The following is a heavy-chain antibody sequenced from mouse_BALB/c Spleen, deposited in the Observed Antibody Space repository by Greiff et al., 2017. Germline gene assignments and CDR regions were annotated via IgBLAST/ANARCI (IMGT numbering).Heavy chain of an antibody. CDR1: GFTFSSFG. CDR2: ISSGSSTI. CDR3: ARHYGRRAMDY. Sequence: EVKVVESGGGLVKPGGSLKLSCAASGFTFSSFGMHWVRQAPEKGLEWVAYISSGSSTIYYADTVKGRFTISRDNPKNTLFLQMTSLRSEDTAMYYCARHYGRRAMDYWGQGTSVTVSS. J-gene: IGHJ4*01. V-gene: IGHV5-17*02. D-gene: IGHD1-1*01.